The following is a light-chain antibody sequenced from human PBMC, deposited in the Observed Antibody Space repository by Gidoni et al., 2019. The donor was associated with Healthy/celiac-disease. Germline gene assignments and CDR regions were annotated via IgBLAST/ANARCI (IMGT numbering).Light chain of an antibody. CDR1: QSISSW. CDR2: KAS. Sequence: DIQMTQSPSTLSASVGDRVTITGRASQSISSWLAWYQQNPGKAPKLLIYKASSLESGVPSRFSGSGSGTEFTLTISSLQPDDFATYYCQQYNSYSPVTFGQGTKLEIK. CDR3: QQYNSYSPVT. J-gene: IGKJ2*01. V-gene: IGKV1-5*03.